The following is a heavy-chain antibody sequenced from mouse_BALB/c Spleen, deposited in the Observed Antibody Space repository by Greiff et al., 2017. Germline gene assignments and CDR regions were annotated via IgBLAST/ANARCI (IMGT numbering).Heavy chain of an antibody. V-gene: IGHV1S41*01. D-gene: IGHD1-1*01. Sequence: DLVKPGASVKLSCKASGYTFTSYWIHWIKQRPGQGLEWIGRIAPGSGSTYYNEMFKGKATLTVDTSSSTAYIQLSSLSSEDSAVYCCARSIATYYAMDYWGQGTSVTVSS. CDR3: ARSIATYYAMDY. CDR1: GYTFTSYW. J-gene: IGHJ4*01. CDR2: IAPGSGST.